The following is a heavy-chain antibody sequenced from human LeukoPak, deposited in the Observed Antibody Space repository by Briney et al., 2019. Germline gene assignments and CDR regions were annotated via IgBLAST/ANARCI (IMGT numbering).Heavy chain of an antibody. D-gene: IGHD3-10*01. CDR1: VYTFTHYY. J-gene: IGHJ4*02. V-gene: IGHV1-2*02. Sequence: GASDTVSHKPSVYTFTHYYMQGVRQAPGQGRAGMGWINPNSGDTNYAQKVQGRVTMTRDTSISTAYMELSSLRSDDTAVYFCARGYRTGEMTIFAYWGQGTLVTVSS. CDR2: INPNSGDT. CDR3: ARGYRTGEMTIFAY.